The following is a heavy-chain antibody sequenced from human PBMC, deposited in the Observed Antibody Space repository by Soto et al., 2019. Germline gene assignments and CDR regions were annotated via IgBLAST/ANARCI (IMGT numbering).Heavy chain of an antibody. CDR2: ISGSGTNT. J-gene: IGHJ4*02. Sequence: EVQLVESGGGLVKPGGSLRLSCAASGFTFSSYSMTWVRQAPGKGLEWVSLISGSGTNTYYAESVKGRFTISRDNSQNTLYLQMNTLRAEDTAVYYCAKEKPTTTCFDSWGQGTLVTVSS. V-gene: IGHV3-21*04. D-gene: IGHD1-1*01. CDR3: AKEKPTTTCFDS. CDR1: GFTFSSYS.